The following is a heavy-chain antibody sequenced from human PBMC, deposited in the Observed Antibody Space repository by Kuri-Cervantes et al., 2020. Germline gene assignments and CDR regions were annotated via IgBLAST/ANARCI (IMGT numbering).Heavy chain of an antibody. CDR2: IGSAVDT. J-gene: IGHJ4*02. CDR1: GFTFSYYG. D-gene: IGHD6-19*01. V-gene: IGHV3-13*01. Sequence: GESLKISCAASGFTFSYYGKGLVWVSGIGSAVDTYYPGSVKGRFTISRENAKNSLYLQMNSLRPGDTAVYYCAKVLAVAGGGELDYWGQGTLVTVSS. CDR3: AKVLAVAGGGELDY.